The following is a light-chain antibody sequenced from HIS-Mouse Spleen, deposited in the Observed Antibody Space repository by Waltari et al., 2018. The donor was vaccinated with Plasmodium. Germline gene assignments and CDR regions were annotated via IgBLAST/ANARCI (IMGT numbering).Light chain of an antibody. V-gene: IGLV3-1*01. CDR2: QYS. CDR1: KLGDKY. J-gene: IGLJ3*02. Sequence: SYELTQPPSVSVSPGQTASITCSGDKLGDKYAFWYQQKPGQSPVLVIYQYSKRTSGTPERFPGSNSGNTATLTISGTQAMDEADYYCQAWDSSTAVFGGGTKLTVL. CDR3: QAWDSSTAV.